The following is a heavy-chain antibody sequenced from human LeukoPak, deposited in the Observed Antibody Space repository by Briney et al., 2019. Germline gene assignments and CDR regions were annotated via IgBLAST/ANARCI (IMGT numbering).Heavy chain of an antibody. D-gene: IGHD4-23*01. CDR3: ARDRYYGGNYHYYYGMDV. V-gene: IGHV4-59*01. J-gene: IGHJ6*02. Sequence: SETLSLTCTVSGGSISSYHWSWIRQPPGKGLEWIGYIYYSGSTNYNPSLKSRVTISVDTSKNQFSLKLSSVTAADTAVYYCARDRYYGGNYHYYYGMDVWGQGTTVTVSS. CDR2: IYYSGST. CDR1: GGSISSYH.